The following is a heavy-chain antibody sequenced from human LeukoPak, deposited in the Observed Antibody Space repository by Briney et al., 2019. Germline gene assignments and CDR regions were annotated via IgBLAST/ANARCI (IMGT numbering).Heavy chain of an antibody. CDR3: ARWMGLTVTPQSFDY. CDR2: LDWDDDK. D-gene: IGHD4-17*01. V-gene: IGHV2-70*01. J-gene: IGHJ4*02. CDR1: GFSLSTSGMC. Sequence: SGPTLLNPTHTLTLTCTFSGFSLSTSGMCVSWIRQPPGKALEWLALLDWDDDKYYSTSLKTRLTISKDTSKNQVVLTMNNMDPVDTATYYCARWMGLTVTPQSFDYCGQGTLVTVSS.